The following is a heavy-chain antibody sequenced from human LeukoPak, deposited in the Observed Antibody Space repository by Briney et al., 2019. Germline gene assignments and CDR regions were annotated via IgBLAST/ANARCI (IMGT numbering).Heavy chain of an antibody. J-gene: IGHJ5*02. CDR3: ARAEGYSYGYYWFDP. CDR2: IHHSGTT. D-gene: IGHD5-18*01. V-gene: IGHV4-4*02. Sequence: SETLSLTCGVSGGSIRSSNWWSWVRQPPGKGLEGIGEIHHSGTTNYNPSLKSRVTISVDQSKNQFSLKMNSVTAADTAVYYCARAEGYSYGYYWFDPWGQGTQVTVSS. CDR1: GGSIRSSNW.